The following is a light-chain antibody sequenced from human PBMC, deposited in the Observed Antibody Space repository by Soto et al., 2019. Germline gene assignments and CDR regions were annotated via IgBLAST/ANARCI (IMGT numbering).Light chain of an antibody. CDR2: AAS. Sequence: DLQLTQSPSFLSASVGDRVTITCRASQGISSYLAWYQQKPGKAPKLLIYAASTLQSRVPSRFSGSGSGTEFTLTISSLQPEDFATYYCQQLNSYRITFGQGTRLEIK. CDR3: QQLNSYRIT. V-gene: IGKV1-9*01. CDR1: QGISSY. J-gene: IGKJ5*01.